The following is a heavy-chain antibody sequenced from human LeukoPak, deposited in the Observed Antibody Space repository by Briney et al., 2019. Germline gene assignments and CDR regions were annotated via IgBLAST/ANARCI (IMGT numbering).Heavy chain of an antibody. D-gene: IGHD3-16*01. CDR3: ARSGGGLQFNI. CDR2: IYSSGNT. CDR1: GGSISGYF. V-gene: IGHV4-59*01. Sequence: SETLSLTCTVSGGSISGYFWNWIRQPPGKGLEWVGYIYSSGNTNYNPSLKSRVTTSVDTSKNQFSLKLTSLTATDTAMYYCARSGGGLQFNIWGQGTMVTVSS. J-gene: IGHJ3*02.